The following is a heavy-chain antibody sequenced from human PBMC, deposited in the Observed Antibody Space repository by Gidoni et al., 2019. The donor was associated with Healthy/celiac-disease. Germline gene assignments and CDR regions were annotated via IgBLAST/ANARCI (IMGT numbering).Heavy chain of an antibody. Sequence: QVQLVVSGGGVVQPRRSLRPSCAASGFTFSSYGMHWVRQAPGKGREWVAVRWYEGSNKYYAESVKGRFTISRDNSKNTLYLQMNSLRAEDTAVYYCARDDTMVRGVNYWGQGTLVTVSS. J-gene: IGHJ4*02. CDR1: GFTFSSYG. CDR3: ARDDTMVRGVNY. D-gene: IGHD3-10*01. V-gene: IGHV3-33*01. CDR2: RWYEGSNK.